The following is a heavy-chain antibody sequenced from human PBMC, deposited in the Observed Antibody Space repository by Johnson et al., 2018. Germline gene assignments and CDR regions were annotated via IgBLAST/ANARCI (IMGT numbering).Heavy chain of an antibody. Sequence: VQLQESGGGLVQPGGSLRVSCAASGFTFSSYRMHWVRQAPGKGLVWGSRINSDGSSTSYADSVKGRFTISRDNAKNTVYLQMNSLRAEDTAVYYCARDKAMIVVGYRTDAFDIWGQGTMVTVSS. CDR2: INSDGSST. CDR1: GFTFSSYR. D-gene: IGHD3-22*01. V-gene: IGHV3-74*01. CDR3: ARDKAMIVVGYRTDAFDI. J-gene: IGHJ3*02.